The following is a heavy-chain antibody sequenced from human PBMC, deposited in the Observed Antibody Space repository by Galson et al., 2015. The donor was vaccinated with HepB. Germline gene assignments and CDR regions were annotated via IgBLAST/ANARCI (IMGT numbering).Heavy chain of an antibody. CDR3: ARVSYSQGYNWCAP. CDR1: GFTFSSYA. Sequence: SLRLSCAASGFTFSSYAMHWVRQAPGKGLEWVAVISYDGSNKYYADSVKGRFTVSRDNSKNTLYLQMDSLRAEDTAMYYCARVSYSQGYNWCAPWGQGTLVIASS. D-gene: IGHD2-21*01. V-gene: IGHV3-30-3*01. J-gene: IGHJ5*02. CDR2: ISYDGSNK.